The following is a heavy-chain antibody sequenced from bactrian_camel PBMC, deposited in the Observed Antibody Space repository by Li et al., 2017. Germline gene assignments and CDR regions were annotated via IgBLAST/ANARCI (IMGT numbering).Heavy chain of an antibody. CDR3: AAAPDWYTCDGGFHV. CDR2: IYTGGDGT. J-gene: IGHJ4*01. CDR1: GYTFRPHN. V-gene: IGHV3S54*01. Sequence: HVQLVESGGGSVQAGGSLRLSCAASGYTFRPHNMAWFRQAPGKEREAVASIYTGGDGTCYADSVKGRFTISQDNAKNTVYLQMNSLHSDDTAMYYCAAAPDWYTCDGGFHVWGQGTQVTVS. D-gene: IGHD6*01.